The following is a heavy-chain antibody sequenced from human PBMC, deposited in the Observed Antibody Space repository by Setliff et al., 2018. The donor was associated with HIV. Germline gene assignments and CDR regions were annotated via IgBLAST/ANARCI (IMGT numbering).Heavy chain of an antibody. D-gene: IGHD1-26*01. Sequence: ASETLSLTCSVSGGSISSSSCYWGWIRQPPGKGLEWIGEINDSETNHRGSTNYNTSLRGRVSMSIDASKNQFSLKLTSVTASDTGVYFCARGHLARTRVGVGTFRRGAGRPASYALDAWGQGTTVTVSS. CDR1: GGSISSSSCY. CDR2: ETNHRGST. CDR3: ARGHLARTRVGVGTFRRGAGRPASYALDA. J-gene: IGHJ6*02. V-gene: IGHV4-39*07.